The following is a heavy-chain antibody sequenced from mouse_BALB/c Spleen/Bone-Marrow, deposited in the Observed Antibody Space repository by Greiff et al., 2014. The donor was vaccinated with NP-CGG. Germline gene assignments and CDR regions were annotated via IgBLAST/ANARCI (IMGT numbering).Heavy chain of an antibody. CDR3: ARGGISVDS. CDR2: IYPGDSDT. J-gene: IGHJ2*01. CDR1: GYAFSSYW. V-gene: IGHV1-80*01. Sequence: VKVVESGAELVRPGSPVKLSCKASGYAFSSYWMNWVKQRPGQGLEWIGQIYPGDSDTDYNGKFKGKATLTADKSSNTAYMQLTSLTSEDSAVYFCARGGISVDSWGQGTTLTVPS.